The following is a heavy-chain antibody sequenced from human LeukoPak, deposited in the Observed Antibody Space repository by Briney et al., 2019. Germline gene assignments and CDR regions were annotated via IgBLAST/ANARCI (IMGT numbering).Heavy chain of an antibody. J-gene: IGHJ4*02. CDR3: AGRGTGTTLAFDY. CDR1: GYTFATYW. CDR2: IYPADSDT. Sequence: GESLKISCKVSGYTFATYWIGWVRQMPGKGLEWMGIIYPADSDTRYSPSFQGQVTISVDKSITTAYLQWSSLKASDTAIYYCAGRGTGTTLAFDYWGQGTLVTVSS. D-gene: IGHD1-1*01. V-gene: IGHV5-51*01.